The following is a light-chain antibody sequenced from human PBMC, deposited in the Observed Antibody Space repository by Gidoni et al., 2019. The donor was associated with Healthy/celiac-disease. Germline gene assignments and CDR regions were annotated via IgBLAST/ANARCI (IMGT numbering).Light chain of an antibody. J-gene: IGKJ2*01. CDR3: QQRSNWPGT. V-gene: IGKV3-11*01. CDR1: QSVSSY. CDR2: DAS. Sequence: EIVLTQSPATLSLSPGERATLSCRASQSVSSYFAWFQQKPGQAPRLLIYDASNRSPGSPARFSGSWSGTDFTLTISSLEPEDFAVDYCQQRSNWPGTFGQGTKLEIK.